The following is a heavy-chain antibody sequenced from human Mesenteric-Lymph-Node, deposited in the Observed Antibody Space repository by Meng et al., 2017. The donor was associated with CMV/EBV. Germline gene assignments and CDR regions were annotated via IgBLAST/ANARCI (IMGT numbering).Heavy chain of an antibody. CDR3: AKEPWGMSERAPDYFDY. J-gene: IGHJ4*02. V-gene: IGHV3-23*01. Sequence: FTVSSYAMSGVRQAPGKGLEWVSTISDVTMSTYYADSVKGRFTISRDNSRNTLYLQMNSLRAEDTAVYYCAKEPWGMSERAPDYFDYWGQGTLVTVSS. CDR1: FTVSSYA. D-gene: IGHD3-16*01. CDR2: ISDVTMST.